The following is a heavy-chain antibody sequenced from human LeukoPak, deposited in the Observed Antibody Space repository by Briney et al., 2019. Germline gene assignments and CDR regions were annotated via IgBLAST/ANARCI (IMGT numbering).Heavy chain of an antibody. J-gene: IGHJ4*02. V-gene: IGHV3-30*04. D-gene: IGHD3-9*01. Sequence: GGSLRLSCAAFGFTFSSYAMHWVRQAPGKGLEWVAVISYDGSKNYHADSVKGRFTISRDNSKNTLYLQMNSLRAEDTAVYYCARAGDTYDILTGYFDYWGQGILVTVSS. CDR3: ARAGDTYDILTGYFDY. CDR1: GFTFSSYA. CDR2: ISYDGSKN.